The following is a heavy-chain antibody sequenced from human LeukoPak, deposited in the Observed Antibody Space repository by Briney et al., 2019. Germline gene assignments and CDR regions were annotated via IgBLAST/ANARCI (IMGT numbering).Heavy chain of an antibody. CDR1: GGTFSSYA. J-gene: IGHJ6*03. V-gene: IGHV1-69*13. Sequence: SVKVSCKASGGTFSSYAISWVRQAPGQGLEWMGGVIPIFGTANYAQKFQGRGTITADESTSTAYMELSSLRSEDTAVYYCARDLTDHYYGRDYYYYMDVWGKGTTVTISS. D-gene: IGHD3-10*01. CDR3: ARDLTDHYYGRDYYYYMDV. CDR2: VIPIFGTA.